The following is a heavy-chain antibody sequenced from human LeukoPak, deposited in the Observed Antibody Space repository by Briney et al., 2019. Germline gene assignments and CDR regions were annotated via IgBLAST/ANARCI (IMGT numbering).Heavy chain of an antibody. J-gene: IGHJ6*02. CDR2: ISNSSSTI. D-gene: IGHD3-10*01. CDR3: ARDSLRVWFGETYGMDV. Sequence: GGSLRLSCAASGFTFSSYSMNWVRQAPGKGLEWVSYISNSSSTIYYADSVKGRFTISRDNAKNSLYLQMNSLRAEDTAVYCCARDSLRVWFGETYGMDVWGQGTTVTVSS. CDR1: GFTFSSYS. V-gene: IGHV3-48*01.